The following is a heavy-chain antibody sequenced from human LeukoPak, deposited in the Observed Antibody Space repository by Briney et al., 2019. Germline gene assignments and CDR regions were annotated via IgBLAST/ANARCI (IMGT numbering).Heavy chain of an antibody. Sequence: PSETLSLTCAVYGGSFSGYYWSWIRQPPGKGLEWIGEINHSGSTNYNPSLKSRVTISVDTSKNQFSLKLNSVTAADTAVYYCARGLGYDSSGYPNLYDYWGQGTLVTVSS. CDR3: ARGLGYDSSGYPNLYDY. V-gene: IGHV4-34*01. J-gene: IGHJ4*02. CDR1: GGSFSGYY. D-gene: IGHD3-22*01. CDR2: INHSGST.